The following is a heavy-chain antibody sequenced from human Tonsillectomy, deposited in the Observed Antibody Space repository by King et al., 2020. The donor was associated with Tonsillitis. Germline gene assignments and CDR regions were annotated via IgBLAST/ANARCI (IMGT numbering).Heavy chain of an antibody. CDR3: ARGEYSYGFWFDP. J-gene: IGHJ5*02. V-gene: IGHV4-61*02. Sequence: PLQESGPGLVKPSQTLSLTCTVSGGSISSGSDYWSWIRQPAGKGLEWIGRVYTSGSTNYNPSLKSRVTISADTSKNQFSLKLSSVTAADTAVYYCARGEYSYGFWFDPWGQGTLVTVSS. CDR2: VYTSGST. CDR1: GGSISSGSDY. D-gene: IGHD5-18*01.